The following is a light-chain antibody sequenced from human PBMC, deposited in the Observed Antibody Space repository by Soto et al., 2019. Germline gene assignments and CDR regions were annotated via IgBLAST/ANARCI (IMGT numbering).Light chain of an antibody. Sequence: SALTQPASVSGSPGQSITISCTGTSSDIGGYNYVSWYQQHPGNAPKLIIYDVTNRPSGVSNRFSGSKSGDTASLTISGLLAEDEADYYCSSYTSSTTLSIFGGGTKLTVL. CDR3: SSYTSSTTLSI. CDR2: DVT. V-gene: IGLV2-14*01. J-gene: IGLJ2*01. CDR1: SSDIGGYNY.